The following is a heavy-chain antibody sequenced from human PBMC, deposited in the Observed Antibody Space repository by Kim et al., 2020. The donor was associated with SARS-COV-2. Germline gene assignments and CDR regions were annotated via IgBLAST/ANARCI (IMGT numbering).Heavy chain of an antibody. CDR3: ARFGQSVVPAAMYFDY. V-gene: IGHV4-30-2*05. D-gene: IGHD2-2*01. Sequence: SLKSRVTISVDTSKHQFSLKLSSVTAADTAVYDCARFGQSVVPAAMYFDYWGQGTLVTVSS. J-gene: IGHJ4*02.